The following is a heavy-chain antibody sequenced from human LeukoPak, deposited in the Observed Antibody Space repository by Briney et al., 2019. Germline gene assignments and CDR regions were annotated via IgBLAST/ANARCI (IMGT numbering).Heavy chain of an antibody. CDR1: GGTFSSYA. Sequence: ASVKVSCTASGGTFSSYAISWVRQAPGQGLEWMGGIIPIFGTANYAQKFQGRVTITADESTSIAYMELSSLRSEDTAVYYCARGDGYNYDYWGQGTLVTVSS. V-gene: IGHV1-69*13. J-gene: IGHJ4*02. CDR3: ARGDGYNYDY. CDR2: IIPIFGTA. D-gene: IGHD5-24*01.